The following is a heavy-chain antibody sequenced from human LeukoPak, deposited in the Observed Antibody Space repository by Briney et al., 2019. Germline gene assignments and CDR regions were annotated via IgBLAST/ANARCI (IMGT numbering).Heavy chain of an antibody. CDR3: ARADRLEGGPYLIDP. D-gene: IGHD2-21*01. V-gene: IGHV1-2*02. CDR1: RYTFTDYY. J-gene: IGHJ5*02. Sequence: ASVKVSCEASRYTFTDYYINWVRQAPGHELEWMGWINPNSGDRNSAQKFQGRLTMTSDTSITTVYMELNWLTSDDTAIYYRARADRLEGGPYLIDPWGEGNLGTLSS. CDR2: INPNSGDR.